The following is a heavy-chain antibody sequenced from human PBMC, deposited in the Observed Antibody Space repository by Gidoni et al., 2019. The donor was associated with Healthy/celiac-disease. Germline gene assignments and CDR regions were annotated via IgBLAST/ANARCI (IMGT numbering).Heavy chain of an antibody. V-gene: IGHV1-69*01. CDR1: GGTFSSYA. Sequence: QVQLVQSGAEVKKPGSSVKVSCKASGGTFSSYAISWVRQAPGQGLEWIGGIIPIVGTANYAQKFQGRVTITADESTSTAYMELSSLRSEDTAVYYCARVEKGYYYGSGSYFDYWGQGTLVTVSS. CDR3: ARVEKGYYYGSGSYFDY. J-gene: IGHJ4*02. D-gene: IGHD3-10*01. CDR2: IIPIVGTA.